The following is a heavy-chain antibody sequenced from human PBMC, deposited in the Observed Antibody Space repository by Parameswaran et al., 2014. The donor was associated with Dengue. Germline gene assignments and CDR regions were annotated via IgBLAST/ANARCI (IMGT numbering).Heavy chain of an antibody. CDR2: ISSSGSTI. V-gene: IGHV3-48*03. J-gene: IGHJ3*02. Sequence: KWIRQPPGKGLEWVSYISSSGSTIYYADSVKGRFTISRDNAKNSLYLQMNSLRAEDTAVYYCAGTFPRRDDAFDIWGQGTIVTVSS. CDR3: AGTFPRRDDAFDI. D-gene: IGHD3-16*01.